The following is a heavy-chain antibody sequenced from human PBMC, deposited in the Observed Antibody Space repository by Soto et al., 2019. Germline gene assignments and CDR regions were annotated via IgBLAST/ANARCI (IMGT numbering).Heavy chain of an antibody. CDR3: ATRIAAAGYSYYYHGMEV. CDR1: GGTFSSYA. Sequence: SVKVSCKASGGTFSSYAISWVRQAPGQGLEWMGGIIPIFGTANYAQKFQGRVTITADKSTSTAYMELSSLRSEDTAVYYCATRIAAAGYSYYYHGMEVWGQGTTVTVSS. D-gene: IGHD6-13*01. CDR2: IIPIFGTA. J-gene: IGHJ6*02. V-gene: IGHV1-69*06.